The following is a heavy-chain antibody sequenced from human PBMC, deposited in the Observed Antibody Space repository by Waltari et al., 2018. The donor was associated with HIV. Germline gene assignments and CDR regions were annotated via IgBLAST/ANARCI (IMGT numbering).Heavy chain of an antibody. CDR1: GSILVDLA. CDR3: TTDFAGATGEYYRHRTDA. V-gene: IGHV1-24*01. D-gene: IGHD1-26*01. CDR2: FDIEDGEI. Sequence: VHWIRSGPGVKKPGPSGKSPCQVTGSILVDLAFPGVRQAPGKGLEWMGGFDIEDGEIRYAKKFRGRVTMTEEGHTAYMTLSGLRFEDTAVYYCTTDFAGATGEYYRHRTDAWGQGTMVTVSS. J-gene: IGHJ6*02.